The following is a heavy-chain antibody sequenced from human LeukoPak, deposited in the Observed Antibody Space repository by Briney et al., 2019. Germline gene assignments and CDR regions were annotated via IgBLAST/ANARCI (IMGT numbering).Heavy chain of an antibody. CDR1: GFTFPNYA. J-gene: IGHJ4*02. CDR3: AREDPYSSGWSFDY. Sequence: PGGSLRLSCVASGFTFPNYALNWVRQAPGKGLEWVSYISSSSSTIYYADSVKGRFTISRDNAKNSLYLQMNSLRDEDTAVYYCAREDPYSSGWSFDYWGQGTLVTVSS. V-gene: IGHV3-48*02. D-gene: IGHD6-19*01. CDR2: ISSSSSTI.